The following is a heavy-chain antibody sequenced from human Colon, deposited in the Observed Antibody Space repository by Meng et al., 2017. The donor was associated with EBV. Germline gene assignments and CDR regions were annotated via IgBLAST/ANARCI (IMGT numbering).Heavy chain of an antibody. CDR3: ASLYGDSSVWYLDL. CDR2: IYYSGST. D-gene: IGHD4-17*01. J-gene: IGHJ2*01. Sequence: QGELQESAPGLVKPSQTLSLTCTVSGGSISSGNHYWSWIRQHPGKGLEYIGYIYYSGSTYYNPSLKSRVIISVDTSKNQFSLRLNSVTAADTAVYYCASLYGDSSVWYLDLWGRGTLVTVSS. V-gene: IGHV4-31*03. CDR1: GGSISSGNHY.